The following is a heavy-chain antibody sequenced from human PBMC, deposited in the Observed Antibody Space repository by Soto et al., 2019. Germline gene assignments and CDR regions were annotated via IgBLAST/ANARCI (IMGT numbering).Heavy chain of an antibody. CDR2: IYYSGST. CDR1: GGSISSSSYY. CDR3: ARHAHITIFGVVTFWFDP. J-gene: IGHJ5*02. Sequence: PSETLSLTCTVSGGSISSSSYYWGWIRQPPGKGLEWIGSIYYSGSTYYNPSLKSRVTISVDTSKNQFSLKLSSVTAADTAVYYCARHAHITIFGVVTFWFDPWGQGTLVTVSS. D-gene: IGHD3-3*01. V-gene: IGHV4-39*01.